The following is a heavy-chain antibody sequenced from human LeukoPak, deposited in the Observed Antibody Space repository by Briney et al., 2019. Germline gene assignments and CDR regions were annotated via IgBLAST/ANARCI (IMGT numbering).Heavy chain of an antibody. CDR1: GYSFTSYW. CDR3: ARPSRDYYDSSGYPPYYFDY. V-gene: IGHV5-51*01. Sequence: GESLKISCKGSGYSFTSYWIGWVRQMPGKGLEWMGIIYPGDSDTRYSPSFQGQVTISADKSISTAYLQWSSLKASDTAMYYCARPSRDYYDSSGYPPYYFDYWGQGTLVTVSS. J-gene: IGHJ4*02. D-gene: IGHD3-22*01. CDR2: IYPGDSDT.